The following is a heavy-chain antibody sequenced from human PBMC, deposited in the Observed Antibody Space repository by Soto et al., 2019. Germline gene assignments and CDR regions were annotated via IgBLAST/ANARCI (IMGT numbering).Heavy chain of an antibody. Sequence: GGSLRLSCAASGFPFSDYYMSWIRPAPGKGLEWVSYISSSGSTIYYADSVKGRFTISRDNAKNSLYLQMNSLRAEDTAVYYCARDFVVSYRLPARILDYWGQGTRVTVSS. CDR1: GFPFSDYY. CDR2: ISSSGSTI. D-gene: IGHD3-16*02. J-gene: IGHJ4*02. CDR3: ARDFVVSYRLPARILDY. V-gene: IGHV3-11*01.